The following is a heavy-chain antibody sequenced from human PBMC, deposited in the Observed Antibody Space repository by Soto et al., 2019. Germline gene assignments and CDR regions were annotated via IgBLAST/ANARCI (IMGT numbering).Heavy chain of an antibody. J-gene: IGHJ6*03. CDR1: GFTFSSYW. D-gene: IGHD5-18*01. CDR3: AKTSRGYSYYYSYYSMDV. Sequence: GGSLRLSCAASGFTFSSYWMSWVRQAPGKGLEWVANIKQDGSEKYYVDSVKGRFTISRDNAKNSLYLQMNSLRAEDTAVYYCAKTSRGYSYYYSYYSMDVWGKGTSVTLSS. CDR2: IKQDGSEK. V-gene: IGHV3-7*01.